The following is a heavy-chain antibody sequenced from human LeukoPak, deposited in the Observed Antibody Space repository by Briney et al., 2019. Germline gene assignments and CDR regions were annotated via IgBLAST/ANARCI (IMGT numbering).Heavy chain of an antibody. V-gene: IGHV3-30-3*01. CDR3: ARERAGSGTDY. CDR2: ISYDGSNK. D-gene: IGHD1-1*01. J-gene: IGHJ4*02. Sequence: PGWSLRLSCAASGFTFSSYAMHWVGQAPGKGLEWVAVISYDGSNKYYADSVKGRFTISRDNSKNTLYLQMNSLRAEDTAAYYCARERAGSGTDYWGQGTLVTVSS. CDR1: GFTFSSYA.